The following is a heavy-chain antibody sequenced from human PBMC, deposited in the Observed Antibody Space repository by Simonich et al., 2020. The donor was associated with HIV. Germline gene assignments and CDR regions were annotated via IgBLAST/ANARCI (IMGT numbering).Heavy chain of an antibody. CDR2: INHSGST. Sequence: QVQLQQWGAGLLKPSETLSLTCAVYGGSFSDYYWTWIRQPPGKGLEWIGEINHSGSTNYTPSLKSRVTISVDTSKNQFSLKLSSVTAADTAVYYCARGAEGATTQDYWGQGTLVTVSS. CDR3: ARGAEGATTQDY. J-gene: IGHJ4*02. V-gene: IGHV4-34*01. CDR1: GGSFSDYY. D-gene: IGHD1-26*01.